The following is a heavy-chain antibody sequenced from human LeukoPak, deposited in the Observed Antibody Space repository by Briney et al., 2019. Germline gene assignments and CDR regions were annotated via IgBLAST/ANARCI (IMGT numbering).Heavy chain of an antibody. CDR3: AKTPSGSYADAFDI. CDR2: ISWNSGSI. J-gene: IGHJ3*02. D-gene: IGHD1-26*01. Sequence: GGSLRLSRAASGFTFDDYAMHWVRQAPGKGLEWVSGISWNSGSIGYADSVKGRFTISRDNAKNSLYLQMNSLRAEDMALYYCAKTPSGSYADAFDIWGQGTMVTVSS. V-gene: IGHV3-9*03. CDR1: GFTFDDYA.